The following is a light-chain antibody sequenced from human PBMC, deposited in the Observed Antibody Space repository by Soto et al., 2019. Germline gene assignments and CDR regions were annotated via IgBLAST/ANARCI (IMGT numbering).Light chain of an antibody. J-gene: IGKJ3*01. Sequence: DIQMTQSPSSLSASVGDRVTITCRASQSISIYLNWYQQKPGKAPKLLIYAASSLQSGVPSRFSADGSGTDFTLTISSLQPEDFATYYCQQSSSTPLFTFGPGTKVDI. CDR3: QQSSSTPLFT. CDR2: AAS. CDR1: QSISIY. V-gene: IGKV1-39*01.